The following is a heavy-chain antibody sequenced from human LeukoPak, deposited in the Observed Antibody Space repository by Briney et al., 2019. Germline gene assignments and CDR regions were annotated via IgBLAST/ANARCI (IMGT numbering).Heavy chain of an antibody. Sequence: GGSLRLSCAAYGFTFSSNWMHWVRQTPGKGLVWVSRISADGSDTSYADSVKGRFTISRDNAKNTLYLQMNSLRAEDTAVYYCARDPYSGTYGDTCYYYMDVWGKGTTVTISS. CDR3: ARDPYSGTYGDTCYYYMDV. V-gene: IGHV3-74*01. J-gene: IGHJ6*03. D-gene: IGHD1-26*01. CDR1: GFTFSSNW. CDR2: ISADGSDT.